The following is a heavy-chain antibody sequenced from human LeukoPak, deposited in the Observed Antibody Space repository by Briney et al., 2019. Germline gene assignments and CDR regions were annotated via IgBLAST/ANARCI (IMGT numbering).Heavy chain of an antibody. J-gene: IGHJ1*01. D-gene: IGHD4-17*01. Sequence: ASVKVSCKASGGTFSSYAISWVRQAPGQGLEWMGRTIPIFGTATYAQKFQGRVTITTDESTSTAYMELSSLRSEDTAVYYCARDYPLPPPYGDYFPIAFQHWGQGTLVTISS. V-gene: IGHV1-69*05. CDR1: GGTFSSYA. CDR3: ARDYPLPPPYGDYFPIAFQH. CDR2: TIPIFGTA.